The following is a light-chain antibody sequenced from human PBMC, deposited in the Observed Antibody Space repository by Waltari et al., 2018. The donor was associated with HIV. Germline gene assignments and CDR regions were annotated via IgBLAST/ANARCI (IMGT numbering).Light chain of an antibody. V-gene: IGLV1-47*01. CDR2: RNN. Sequence: QSVLTQPPSASGTPGQRVTISCSGSSSNIGSKYVYWYQQLPGTAPTLLIYRNNQRPSGVPDRFTGSKSGTSAALAISGLRSEDEADYYCAAWDDSLSVVYVFVTGTKVTVL. J-gene: IGLJ1*01. CDR3: AAWDDSLSVVYV. CDR1: SSNIGSKY.